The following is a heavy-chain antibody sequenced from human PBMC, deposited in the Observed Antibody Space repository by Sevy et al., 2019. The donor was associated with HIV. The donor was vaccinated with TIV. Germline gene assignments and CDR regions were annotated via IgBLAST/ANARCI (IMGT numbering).Heavy chain of an antibody. D-gene: IGHD4-17*01. CDR1: GDSISSYY. J-gene: IGHJ4*02. CDR3: ARGLAYYFDS. Sequence: SETLSLTCTLSGDSISSYYSTWVRQPPGKGLEWIGYLYYSGITNYNHSLKSRVTISIDTSKNQFSLKLSSVTAADTAVYYCARGLAYYFDSWGQGTLVTVSS. V-gene: IGHV4-59*08. CDR2: LYYSGIT.